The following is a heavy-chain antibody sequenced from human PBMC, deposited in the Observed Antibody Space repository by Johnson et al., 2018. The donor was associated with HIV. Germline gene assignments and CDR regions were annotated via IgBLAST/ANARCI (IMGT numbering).Heavy chain of an antibody. V-gene: IGHV3-30-3*01. CDR2: ISYDGSNK. CDR3: ARGLTMIVVVDAFDI. J-gene: IGHJ3*02. D-gene: IGHD3-22*01. Sequence: QVQLVESGGGVVQPGRSLRLSCAASGFTFSSYAMHWVRQAPGKGLEWVAVISYDGSNKYYADSVKGRFTLSRDNSKNTLYLQMNSRRDEDTSVYYCARGLTMIVVVDAFDIWGQGTMVTVSS. CDR1: GFTFSSYA.